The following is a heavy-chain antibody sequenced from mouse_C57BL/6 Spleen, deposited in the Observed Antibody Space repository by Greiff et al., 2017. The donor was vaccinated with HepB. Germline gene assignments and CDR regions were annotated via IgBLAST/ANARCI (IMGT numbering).Heavy chain of an antibody. D-gene: IGHD1-1*01. CDR3: ARATYGSSYHWYFDV. Sequence: VQLQQSGPELVKPGASVKISCKASGYAFSSSWMNWVKQRPGKGLEWIGRIYPGDGDTNYNGKFKGKATLTADKSSSRAYMQLSSLTSEDSAVCVCARATYGSSYHWYFDVWGAGTTVTDSS. CDR2: IYPGDGDT. J-gene: IGHJ1*01. CDR1: GYAFSSSW. V-gene: IGHV1-82*01.